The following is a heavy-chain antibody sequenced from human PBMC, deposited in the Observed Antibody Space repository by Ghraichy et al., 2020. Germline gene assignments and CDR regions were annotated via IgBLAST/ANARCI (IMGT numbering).Heavy chain of an antibody. J-gene: IGHJ3*02. D-gene: IGHD5-24*01. Sequence: LSLTCASSGFTFSSYGIHWVRQAPGKGLEWVSFMRSDGTTEYYGDAVKGRFTIARDNSKNTVYLQMDSLRVEDTAVYYCSRESPSDGDAFDIWGQGTTVIVSS. CDR1: GFTFSSYG. CDR2: MRSDGTTE. CDR3: SRESPSDGDAFDI. V-gene: IGHV3-30*02.